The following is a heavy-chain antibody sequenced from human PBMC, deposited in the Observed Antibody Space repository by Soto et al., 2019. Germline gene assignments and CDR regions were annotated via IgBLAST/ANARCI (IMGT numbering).Heavy chain of an antibody. Sequence: SETLSLTCTVSGGSISGYYWSWIRQPPGKGLVWIGNVYYSGGAKYNPSVKRRVPISVDTSKNQFSLNLSSVTAADTAVYYCTRDGDGRMTTNPYYYYGMDVWGPGITVTVSS. J-gene: IGHJ6*02. CDR1: GGSISGYY. CDR3: TRDGDGRMTTNPYYYYGMDV. D-gene: IGHD2-21*02. V-gene: IGHV4-59*01. CDR2: VYYSGGA.